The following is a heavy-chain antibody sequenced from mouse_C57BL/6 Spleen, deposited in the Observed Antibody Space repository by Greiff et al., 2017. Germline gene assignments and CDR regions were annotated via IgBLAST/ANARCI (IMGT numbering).Heavy chain of an antibody. CDR3: ARSTTVVATLYAMDY. J-gene: IGHJ4*01. CDR1: GYTFTSYW. CDR2: IDPSDSYT. V-gene: IGHV1-69*01. Sequence: QVQLQQPGAELVMPGASVKLSCKASGYTFTSYWMHWVKQRPGQGLEWIGEIDPSDSYTNYNQKFKGKSTLTVDKSSSTAYMQLSSLTSEDSAVYYCARSTTVVATLYAMDYWGQGTSVTVSS. D-gene: IGHD1-1*01.